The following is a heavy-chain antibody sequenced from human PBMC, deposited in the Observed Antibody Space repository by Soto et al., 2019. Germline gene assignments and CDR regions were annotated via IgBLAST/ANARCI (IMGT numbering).Heavy chain of an antibody. J-gene: IGHJ5*02. Sequence: PAGSLRLASSASGLPFNIYVMGWVRQAPGKGLEWVANIKEDGSERNYVDSVKGRFTISRDNAENSLYLQMNSLRAEDTAVYYCASARHIGPWGQGTLVTVSS. CDR2: IKEDGSER. CDR3: ASARHIGP. CDR1: GLPFNIYV. D-gene: IGHD2-21*01. V-gene: IGHV3-7*01.